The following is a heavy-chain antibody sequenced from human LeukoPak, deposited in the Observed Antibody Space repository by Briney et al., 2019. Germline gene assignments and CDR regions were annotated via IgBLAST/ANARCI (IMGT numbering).Heavy chain of an antibody. CDR3: AKNGGSQCYPHLDS. J-gene: IGHJ4*02. Sequence: GGSLRLSCAASGFTFSSYAMSWVRQAPGKGLEWVSGTSGSGGSTYYAGSVKGRFTISRDNSKNTLYLQMNSLRVEDTAVYYCAKNGGSQCYPHLDSWGQGTLVTVSS. V-gene: IGHV3-23*01. CDR1: GFTFSSYA. D-gene: IGHD2-15*01. CDR2: TSGSGGST.